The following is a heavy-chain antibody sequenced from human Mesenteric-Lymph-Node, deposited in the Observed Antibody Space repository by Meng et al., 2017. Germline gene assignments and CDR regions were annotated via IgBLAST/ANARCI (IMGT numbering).Heavy chain of an antibody. D-gene: IGHD6-19*01. CDR2: ITQDGIRK. J-gene: IGHJ4*02. Sequence: GESLKISCVASGLTFSSYWMTWVRQAPGKGLEWVAKITQDGIRKEYGDSVKGRFAISRGNAKNSLYLQLNSLRAEDTAVYYCARASSGWKENDYWGQGTLVTVSS. V-gene: IGHV3-7*04. CDR1: GLTFSSYW. CDR3: ARASSGWKENDY.